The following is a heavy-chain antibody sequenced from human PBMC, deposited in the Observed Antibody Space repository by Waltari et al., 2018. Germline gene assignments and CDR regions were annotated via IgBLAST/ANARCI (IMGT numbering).Heavy chain of an antibody. Sequence: QLQLEQLGPGLVKPSETLSLICAVSGDSMGDSDLWNWVRQSPRKGLEWIGQVHRSGRTNYNPSFASRVTVSVDTSTNHFSLKVTSATAADTAVYYCARDRGRGLYLDSWGQGILVTVSP. J-gene: IGHJ4*02. CDR3: ARDRGRGLYLDS. V-gene: IGHV4-4*02. CDR1: GDSMGDSDL. CDR2: VHRSGRT. D-gene: IGHD2-15*01.